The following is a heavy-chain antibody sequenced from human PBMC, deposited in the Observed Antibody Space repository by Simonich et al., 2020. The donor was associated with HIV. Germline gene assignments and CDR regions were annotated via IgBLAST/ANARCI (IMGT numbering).Heavy chain of an antibody. CDR1: GGSFSGYY. CDR2: INPSGST. V-gene: IGHV4-34*01. D-gene: IGHD4-17*01. CDR3: ARRHPTTVTTPYFDY. J-gene: IGHJ4*02. Sequence: QVQLQQWGAGLLKPSETLSLTCAVYGGSFSGYYWSWIRQPPGKGLGWIGEINPSGSTNSNPSLKSRVTISVDTSKNQFSLKLSSVTAADTAVYYCARRHPTTVTTPYFDYWGQGTLVTVSS.